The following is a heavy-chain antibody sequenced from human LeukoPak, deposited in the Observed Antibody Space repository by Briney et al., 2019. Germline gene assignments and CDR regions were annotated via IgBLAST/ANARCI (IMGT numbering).Heavy chain of an antibody. Sequence: SETLSLTCTVSGGSISSSSYYWGWIRQPPGKGLEWIGSIYYSGSTHYNPSLKSRVTISVDTSKNQFSLKLSSVTAADTAVYYCNALMIVVAIVTDYWGQGTLVTVSS. CDR2: IYYSGST. V-gene: IGHV4-39*01. CDR3: NALMIVVAIVTDY. CDR1: GGSISSSSYY. D-gene: IGHD3-22*01. J-gene: IGHJ4*02.